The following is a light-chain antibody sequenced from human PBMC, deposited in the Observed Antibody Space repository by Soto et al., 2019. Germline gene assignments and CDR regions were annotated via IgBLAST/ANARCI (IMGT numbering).Light chain of an antibody. CDR2: AAS. J-gene: IGKJ5*01. CDR3: QQHSNWPPIT. V-gene: IGKV1-39*01. Sequence: DIQMTQSPSSLGASVGGRGTRTCRASQSISSYLNWYQQKPGKAPKLLIYAASSLQSGVPPRFSGSGSGTEFTLPISSLEPEDFAVYYCQQHSNWPPITVGPGTRLDIK. CDR1: QSISSY.